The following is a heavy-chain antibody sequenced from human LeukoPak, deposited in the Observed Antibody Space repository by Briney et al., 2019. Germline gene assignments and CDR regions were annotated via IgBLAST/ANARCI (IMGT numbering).Heavy chain of an antibody. CDR3: ARDRSSSWYWYYYYYMDV. CDR1: GYSISSGYY. V-gene: IGHV4-38-2*02. CDR2: IYHSGST. J-gene: IGHJ6*03. D-gene: IGHD6-13*01. Sequence: PSETLSLTCTVSGYSISSGYYWGWIRQPPGKGLEWIGSIYHSGSTYYNPSLKSRVTISVDTSKNQFSLKLSSVTAADTAVYYCARDRSSSWYWYYYYYMDVWGKGTTVTVSS.